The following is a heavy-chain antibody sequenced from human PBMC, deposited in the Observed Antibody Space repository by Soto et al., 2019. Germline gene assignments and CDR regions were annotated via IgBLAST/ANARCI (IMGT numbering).Heavy chain of an antibody. CDR1: GGSISSGGAYY. D-gene: IGHD3-10*01. Sequence: QVQLQASGPGLVYPSQTLSLTCAVSGGSISSGGAYYWSWIRQSPGKALEWIGYIHYSGSAYYNSSLKSRGTMSVDTAKNQFSLKVTSVTAADTAVYYCARSPRGLGNFDYWGQGTLVTVSS. CDR2: IHYSGSA. CDR3: ARSPRGLGNFDY. V-gene: IGHV4-30-4*01. J-gene: IGHJ4*02.